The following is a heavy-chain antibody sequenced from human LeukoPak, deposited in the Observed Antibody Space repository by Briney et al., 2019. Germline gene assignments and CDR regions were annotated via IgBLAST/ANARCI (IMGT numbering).Heavy chain of an antibody. V-gene: IGHV1-2*02. D-gene: IGHD2-2*02. J-gene: IGHJ5*02. CDR3: ARIQGPCSSTSCYTWGFDP. Sequence: ASVKVSCKASGYTFTGYYMHWVRQAPGQGLEWMGWINPNSGGTNYAQKFQGRVTMTRDTSISTAYMELSRLRSDDTAVYYCARIQGPCSSTSCYTWGFDPWGQGTLVTVSS. CDR1: GYTFTGYY. CDR2: INPNSGGT.